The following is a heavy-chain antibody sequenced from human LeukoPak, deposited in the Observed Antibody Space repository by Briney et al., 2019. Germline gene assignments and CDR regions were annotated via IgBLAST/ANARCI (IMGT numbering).Heavy chain of an antibody. V-gene: IGHV3-23*01. CDR1: GFTFDYSA. J-gene: IGHJ4*02. CDR3: VKGGFTYYDD. D-gene: IGHD3-22*01. CDR2: INTGDIT. Sequence: PEGSLRLSCAASGFTFDYSAMTWVRQAPEKGLEWVSTINTGDITFYANSVKGRFTISRDNSKNALFLQMNSLRAEDTAIYYCVKGGFTYYDDWGQGTLVTVSS.